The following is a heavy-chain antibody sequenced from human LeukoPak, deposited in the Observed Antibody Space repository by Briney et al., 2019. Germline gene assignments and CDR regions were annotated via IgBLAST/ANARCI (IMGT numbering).Heavy chain of an antibody. D-gene: IGHD2/OR15-2a*01. J-gene: IGHJ3*02. Sequence: ASETLSLTCTVSGGSVSSYYWSWIRQPPGKGLEWIGYIYYSGSTNYNPSLKSRVTISVDTSKNQFSLKLGSVTALDTAVYYCARTHFLGPDAFDIWGQGTMVTVSS. CDR2: IYYSGST. V-gene: IGHV4-59*02. CDR1: GGSVSSYY. CDR3: ARTHFLGPDAFDI.